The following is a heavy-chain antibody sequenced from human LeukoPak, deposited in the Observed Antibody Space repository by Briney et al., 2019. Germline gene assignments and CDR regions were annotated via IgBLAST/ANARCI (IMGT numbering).Heavy chain of an antibody. CDR2: IYYTGST. CDR3: ARLLPGSSNFDY. V-gene: IGHV4-38-2*02. CDR1: GYSISSGYY. Sequence: SETLSLTCTVSGYSISSGYYWGWIRQPPGKGLEWIGTIYYTGSTNYNPSLKSRVTVSVDTSKNQFSLKLTSMTAADTAVYYCARLLPGSSNFDYWGQGTLVTVSS. J-gene: IGHJ4*02. D-gene: IGHD6-6*01.